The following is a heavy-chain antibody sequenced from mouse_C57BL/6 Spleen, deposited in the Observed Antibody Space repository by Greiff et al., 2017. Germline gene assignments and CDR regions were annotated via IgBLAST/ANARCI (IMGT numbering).Heavy chain of an antibody. V-gene: IGHV1-62-2*01. CDR2: FYPGSGSI. Sequence: VQLQQSGAELVKPGASVTLSCKASGYTFTEYTINWVKQRSGQGLEWIGWFYPGSGSIKYNEKFKDKATLTADKSSSTVYMELSRLTSEDSAVYFGERHESRDDNYGYAMDYWGQGTSVTVSS. J-gene: IGHJ4*01. CDR1: GYTFTEYT. CDR3: ERHESRDDNYGYAMDY. D-gene: IGHD2-1*01.